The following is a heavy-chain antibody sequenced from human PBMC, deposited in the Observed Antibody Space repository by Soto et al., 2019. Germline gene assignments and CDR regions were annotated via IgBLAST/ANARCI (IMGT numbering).Heavy chain of an antibody. CDR1: GFSFNNYG. CDR2: IWYDGSNK. J-gene: IGHJ4*02. Sequence: GGSLRLSCVASGFSFNNYGMHWVRQAPGKGLEWVAVIWYDGSNKYYADSVKGRFTIPRDNSKNTLYLQMSSLRAEDTAVYFCARDPSHGSGSYLDYWGQGALVTVSS. CDR3: ARDPSHGSGSYLDY. V-gene: IGHV3-33*01. D-gene: IGHD3-10*01.